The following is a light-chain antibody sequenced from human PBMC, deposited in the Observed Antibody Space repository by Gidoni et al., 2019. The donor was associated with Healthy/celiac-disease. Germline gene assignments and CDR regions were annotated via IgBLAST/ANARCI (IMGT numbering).Light chain of an antibody. J-gene: IGKJ4*01. CDR3: QQYNNWPPLT. CDR2: GAS. V-gene: IGKV3-15*01. CDR1: QSVSSN. Sequence: EIVMTQSPATLSGSPGERDTLSCRASQSVSSNFAWYQQKPGQAPRLLIYGASPRATGIPARFSGSGSGTEFTLTISSLQSEDFAVYYCQQYNNWPPLTFGGGTKVEIK.